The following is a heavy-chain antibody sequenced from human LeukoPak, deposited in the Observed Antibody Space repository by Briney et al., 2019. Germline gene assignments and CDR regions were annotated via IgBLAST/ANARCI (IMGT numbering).Heavy chain of an antibody. V-gene: IGHV3-21*01. CDR2: ISSGSNYI. CDR3: ATVVEVGD. J-gene: IGHJ4*02. CDR1: GFTFSTYN. Sequence: GGSLRLSCAVSGFTFSTYNMNWVRQAPGKGLEWVSSISSGSNYIYYADSVKGRFTISRDNAKNSLYLQMNSLRAEDTAVYYCATVVEVGDWGQGTLVTVSS. D-gene: IGHD2-15*01.